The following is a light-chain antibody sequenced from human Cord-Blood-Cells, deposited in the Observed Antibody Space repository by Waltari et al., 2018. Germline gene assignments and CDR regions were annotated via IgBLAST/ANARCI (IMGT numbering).Light chain of an antibody. CDR3: QQRSNWPPIT. CDR2: DAS. CDR1: QSVSSY. J-gene: IGKJ5*01. Sequence: EIVLTQSPATRSSSPGERATLSCRASQSVSSYLAWYQQKPGQAPRLLIYDASNRATSIPARFSGSGSGTDFTLTISSLEPEDFAVYYCQQRSNWPPITFGQGTRLEIK. V-gene: IGKV3-11*01.